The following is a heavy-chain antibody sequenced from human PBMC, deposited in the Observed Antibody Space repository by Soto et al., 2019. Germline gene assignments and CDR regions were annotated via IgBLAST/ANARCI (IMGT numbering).Heavy chain of an antibody. CDR1: GFTLSDYH. CDR3: AREQSDDWDNYGMDV. Sequence: QLVESGGGLVKPGGSLRLSCEASGFTLSDYHMSWIRQAPGKGLEWVSYITAIGNILYYAASVKGRFTISRDNAKNSLSLQMNSLRADDTAVYFCAREQSDDWDNYGMDVWGQGTTVAVSS. D-gene: IGHD3-9*01. J-gene: IGHJ6*02. CDR2: ITAIGNIL. V-gene: IGHV3-11*01.